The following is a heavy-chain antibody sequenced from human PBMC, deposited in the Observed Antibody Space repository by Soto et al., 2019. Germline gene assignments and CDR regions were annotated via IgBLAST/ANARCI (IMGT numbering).Heavy chain of an antibody. CDR2: INPDSGAT. CDR1: GYTFTAYY. V-gene: IGHV1-2*02. D-gene: IGHD3-10*01. CDR3: ARVKYGNSRPPTSRFDP. Sequence: QVLLVQSGAEVKKPGASVKVSCQASGYTFTAYYIHWVRQAPGQGLEWMAWINPDSGATYSAPKFPARVTVTSHTSISTASMELSRLRSDDTAVYYCARVKYGNSRPPTSRFDPWGQGTLVTVSS. J-gene: IGHJ5*02.